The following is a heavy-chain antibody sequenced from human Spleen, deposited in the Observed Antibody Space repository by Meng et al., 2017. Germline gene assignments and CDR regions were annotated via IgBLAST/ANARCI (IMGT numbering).Heavy chain of an antibody. J-gene: IGHJ4*02. CDR2: IDPSGGYT. V-gene: IGHV1-46*01. CDR3: ASPVTTVAV. D-gene: IGHD4-23*01. CDR1: GYTFTTYY. Sequence: QVQLVQSGAEVKKPGASVKVSCKASGYTFTTYYIHWVRQAPGQGLEWMGIIDPSGGYTNYAQKFQDRFTMTTDTSTTTAYMELSGLRSEDTAVYYCASPVTTVAVWGQGTLVTVS.